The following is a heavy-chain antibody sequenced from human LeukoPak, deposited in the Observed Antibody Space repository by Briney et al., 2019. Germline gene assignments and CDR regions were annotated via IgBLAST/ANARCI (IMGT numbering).Heavy chain of an antibody. CDR1: GYTFTGYY. J-gene: IGHJ4*02. CDR3: ARVFKQLAGEGFDY. CDR2: INPNSGGT. D-gene: IGHD6-6*01. Sequence: ASVKVSCKASGYTFTGYYMHWVRQAPGQGLEWMGWINPNSGGTNYAQKFQGRVTMTRDTSISTAYMELSRLRSDDTAVYYCARVFKQLAGEGFDYWGQGTLVTVSS. V-gene: IGHV1-2*02.